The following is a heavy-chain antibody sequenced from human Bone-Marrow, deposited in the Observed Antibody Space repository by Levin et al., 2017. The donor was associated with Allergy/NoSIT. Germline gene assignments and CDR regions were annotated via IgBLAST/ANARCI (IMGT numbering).Heavy chain of an antibody. Sequence: SETLSLTCAVYGGSFSGFYWTWIRHIPGKGLEWIGEINDGGSINSNPSLKSRVTVSIDASKKQVSLKLRAVTAAAGGVYYCARGLVDGNDAFDVWGQGTKVAVSS. CDR3: ARGLVDGNDAFDV. J-gene: IGHJ3*01. V-gene: IGHV4-34*01. CDR2: INDGGSI. CDR1: GGSFSGFY. D-gene: IGHD6-19*01.